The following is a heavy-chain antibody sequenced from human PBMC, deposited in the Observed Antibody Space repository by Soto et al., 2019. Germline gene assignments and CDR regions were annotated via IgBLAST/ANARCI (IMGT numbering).Heavy chain of an antibody. Sequence: GGSLRLSCAASGFTFSSYGLHWVRQAPGKGLEWVAVIWYDGSKKYYADSVKGRFTISRDNSKNTLYLQMNSLRADDTAVYYCARDLGYGDYYFDYWGQGTLVTVSS. CDR2: IWYDGSKK. CDR3: ARDLGYGDYYFDY. J-gene: IGHJ4*02. CDR1: GFTFSSYG. D-gene: IGHD4-17*01. V-gene: IGHV3-33*01.